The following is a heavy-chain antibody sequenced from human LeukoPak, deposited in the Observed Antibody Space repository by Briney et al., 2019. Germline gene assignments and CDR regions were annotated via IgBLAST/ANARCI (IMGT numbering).Heavy chain of an antibody. CDR1: GYTFTSYD. J-gene: IGHJ4*02. Sequence: GASVTVSCTASGYTFTSYDINWVRQAPGQGLELMGGIIPIFGTANYAQKFQGRVTITADESTSTAYMELSSLRSEDTAVYYCARDQMRDGVVIISDYWGQGTLVTVSS. CDR2: IIPIFGTA. CDR3: ARDQMRDGVVIISDY. V-gene: IGHV1-69*13. D-gene: IGHD3-3*01.